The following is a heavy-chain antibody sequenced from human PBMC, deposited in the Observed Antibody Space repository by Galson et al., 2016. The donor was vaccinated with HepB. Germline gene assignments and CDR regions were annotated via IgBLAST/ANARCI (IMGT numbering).Heavy chain of an antibody. J-gene: IGHJ3*02. Sequence: SLRLSCAASGFTLSNSMMHWVRQASGKGLQWVGRIRGKPNNNATTFAPSVKGRFTISSDDSKNTVYLEMNNLKIEDTAMYYCTSLEVVESDDAFDIWGPGTMVTVSS. CDR3: TSLEVVESDDAFDI. V-gene: IGHV3-73*01. CDR2: IRGKPNNNAT. CDR1: GFTLSNSM. D-gene: IGHD3-3*01.